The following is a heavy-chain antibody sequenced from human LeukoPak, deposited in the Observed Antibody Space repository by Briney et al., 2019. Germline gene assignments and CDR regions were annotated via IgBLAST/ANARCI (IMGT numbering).Heavy chain of an antibody. V-gene: IGHV3-30*02. J-gene: IGHJ4*02. Sequence: PGGSLRLSCAASGFTLNNYAIHWVPQAPGKGLEWVTFIRSDGSNKYYADSVKGRFTISRDISKNTLYLQMNSLRAEDTAVYYCAKGGGSGTYYFDFWGQGTLVTVSS. D-gene: IGHD1-26*01. CDR3: AKGGGSGTYYFDF. CDR1: GFTLNNYA. CDR2: IRSDGSNK.